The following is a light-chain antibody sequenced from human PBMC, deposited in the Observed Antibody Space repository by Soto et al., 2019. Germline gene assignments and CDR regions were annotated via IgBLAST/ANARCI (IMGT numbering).Light chain of an antibody. Sequence: EIVLRQSPDTLSLSPGERATLSCRASESVDDYLAWYQQKPGQAPRLVIYEASNRATGIPARFSGSGSGTDFTLTIISLEPEDFAVYYCQQRSNWPPPITFGQGTRLEIK. J-gene: IGKJ5*01. CDR1: ESVDDY. CDR2: EAS. CDR3: QQRSNWPPPIT. V-gene: IGKV3-11*01.